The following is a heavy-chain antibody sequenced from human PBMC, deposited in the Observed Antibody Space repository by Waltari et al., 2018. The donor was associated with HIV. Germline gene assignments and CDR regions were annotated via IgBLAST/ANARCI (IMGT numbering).Heavy chain of an antibody. Sequence: QVQLVQSGAEVKKPGASVKVCCKSSGYTFTSFAINWVRKATVQGLEWMGWMNPNSKNTGFAQKFQGRSSMTRNTSIGTAYMELSSLRSLDTAVYYCARTFNGDLDYWGQGTLVTVS. CDR1: GYTFTSFA. CDR3: ARTFNGDLDY. V-gene: IGHV1-8*01. J-gene: IGHJ4*02. CDR2: MNPNSKNT. D-gene: IGHD2-21*02.